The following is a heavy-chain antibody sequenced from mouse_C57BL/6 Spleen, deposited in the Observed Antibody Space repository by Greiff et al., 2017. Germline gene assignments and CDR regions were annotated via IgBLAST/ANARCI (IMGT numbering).Heavy chain of an antibody. D-gene: IGHD1-1*01. V-gene: IGHV1-55*01. CDR1: GYTFTSYW. J-gene: IGHJ4*01. Sequence: VQLQQPGAELVKPGASVKMSCKASGYTFTSYWLTWVKQRPGQGLEWIGDIYPGSGSTNYNEKFKSKATLTVDTSSSTAYMQLSSLTSDDSAVYYCARDYCGSSYNPYYAMDYWGQGTSVTVSS. CDR3: ARDYCGSSYNPYYAMDY. CDR2: IYPGSGST.